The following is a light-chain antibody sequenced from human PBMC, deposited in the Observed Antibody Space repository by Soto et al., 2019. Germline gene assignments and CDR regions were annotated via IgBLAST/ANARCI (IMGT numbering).Light chain of an antibody. CDR2: GAS. J-gene: IGKJ3*01. CDR3: QHYGSSPFT. CDR1: QSIDSNY. Sequence: LSLSPGERATLSCRASQSIDSNYLAWYQQKPGQAPRLLIYGASSRATDIPDRFGGSGSGTDFTLTISRLEPEDFAVYYCQHYGSSPFTFGPGTKVDIK. V-gene: IGKV3-20*01.